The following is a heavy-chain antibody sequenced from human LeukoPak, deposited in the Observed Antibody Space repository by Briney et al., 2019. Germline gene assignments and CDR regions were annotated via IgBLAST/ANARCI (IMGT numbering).Heavy chain of an antibody. CDR2: ISGSGGST. J-gene: IGHJ6*02. CDR1: GIIFSNYD. V-gene: IGHV3-23*01. CDR3: ARQWGSGMDV. D-gene: IGHD3-16*01. Sequence: GGSLRLSCEASGIIFSNYDMGWVRQAPGKGLQWVSSISGSGGSTYYAGSVKVRFTISRDNSKKTLSLQLNSRRAEDTAVYCCARQWGSGMDVWGQGTTVTVSS.